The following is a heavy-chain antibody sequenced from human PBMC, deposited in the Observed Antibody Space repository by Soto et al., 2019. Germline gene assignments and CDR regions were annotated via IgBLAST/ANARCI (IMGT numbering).Heavy chain of an antibody. V-gene: IGHV3-7*03. CDR3: VGGPGWKFDY. J-gene: IGHJ4*02. CDR1: GFTFSTFW. CDR2: INGDGSQK. D-gene: IGHD3-16*01. Sequence: GGSLRLSCAASGFTFSTFWMTWVRQAPGKGLEWVANINGDGSQKYYVGSVKGRFTISRDDTENSLYLQMNSLRADDTAVYYCVGGPGWKFDYWGQGTPVTVSS.